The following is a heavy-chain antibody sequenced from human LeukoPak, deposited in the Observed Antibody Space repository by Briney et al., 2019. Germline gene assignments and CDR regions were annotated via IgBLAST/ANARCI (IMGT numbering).Heavy chain of an antibody. V-gene: IGHV4-34*01. CDR2: INHSGST. CDR3: ARWRPGAFVYYDSSGTRAYFDY. D-gene: IGHD3-22*01. J-gene: IGHJ4*02. CDR1: GGSFSGYY. Sequence: TASETLSLTCAVYGGSFSGYYWSWIRQPPGKGLEWIGEINHSGSTNYNPSLKSRVTISVDTSKNQFSLKLSSVTAADTAVYYCARWRPGAFVYYDSSGTRAYFDYWGQGTLVTVSS.